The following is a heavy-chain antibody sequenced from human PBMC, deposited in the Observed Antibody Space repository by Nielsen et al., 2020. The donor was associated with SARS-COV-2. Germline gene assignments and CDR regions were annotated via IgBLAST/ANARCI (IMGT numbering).Heavy chain of an antibody. Sequence: SETLSLTCTVSGGSISGHYWSWIRQPPGKGLEWIGYINYSGSTNYNPSLKSRVTISVDTPKNQFSLKLRSVTAADTAVYYCARSEEIVVVPAAIIWSQGTLVTVSS. CDR3: ARSEEIVVVPAAII. D-gene: IGHD2-2*02. V-gene: IGHV4-59*11. J-gene: IGHJ4*02. CDR1: GGSISGHY. CDR2: INYSGST.